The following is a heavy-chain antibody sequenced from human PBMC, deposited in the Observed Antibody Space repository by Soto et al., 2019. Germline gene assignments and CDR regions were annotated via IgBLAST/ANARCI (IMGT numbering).Heavy chain of an antibody. J-gene: IGHJ4*02. D-gene: IGHD6-19*01. CDR3: ASGYSSGWYGGGYYFDY. CDR1: GFTFSSYG. CDR2: IWYDGSNK. Sequence: QVQLVESGGGVVQPGRSLRLSCAASGFTFSSYGMHWVRQAPGKGLEWVAVIWYDGSNKYYADSVKGRFTISRDNSKNTLYLQMNSRRAEETAVYYCASGYSSGWYGGGYYFDYWGQGTLVTVSS. V-gene: IGHV3-33*01.